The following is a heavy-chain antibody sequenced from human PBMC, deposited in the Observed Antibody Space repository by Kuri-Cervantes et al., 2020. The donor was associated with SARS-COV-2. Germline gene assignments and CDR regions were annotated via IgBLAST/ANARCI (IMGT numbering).Heavy chain of an antibody. CDR2: INHSGST. CDR1: GGSFSGYY. D-gene: IGHD2-2*01. V-gene: IGHV4-34*01. CDR3: AGWPVVPAANPKWGIDY. J-gene: IGHJ4*02. Sequence: SETLSLTCAVYGGSFSGYYWSWIRQPPGKGLEWIGEINHSGSTNYNPSLKSRVTISVDTSKNQFSLKLSSVTAADTAVYYCAGWPVVPAANPKWGIDYWSQGTLVTVSS.